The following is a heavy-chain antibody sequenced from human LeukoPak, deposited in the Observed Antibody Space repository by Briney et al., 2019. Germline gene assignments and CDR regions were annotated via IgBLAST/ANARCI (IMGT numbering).Heavy chain of an antibody. CDR1: GGSISSSSYY. D-gene: IGHD2-2*01. CDR3: ARVIVVVPAAIFFGGYGMDV. J-gene: IGHJ6*02. CDR2: IYYSGST. V-gene: IGHV4-39*01. Sequence: SETLSLTCTVSGGSISSSSYYWGWIRQPPGKGLEWIGSIYYSGSTYYNPSLKSRVTISVDTSKNQFSLKLSSVTAADTAVYYCARVIVVVPAAIFFGGYGMDVWGQGTTVTVSS.